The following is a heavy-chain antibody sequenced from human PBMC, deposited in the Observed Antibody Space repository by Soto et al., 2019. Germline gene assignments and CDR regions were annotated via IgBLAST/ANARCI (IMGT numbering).Heavy chain of an antibody. V-gene: IGHV4-61*01. CDR1: GDSVSSGSYY. CDR3: ARSPSRTFQH. J-gene: IGHJ1*01. Sequence: QVQLQESGPGLVKPSETLSLTCTVSGDSVSSGSYYWSWIRQPPGKGLEWIGYMYYSGSTNYNPSLMSRVTLSVDTSKNQFSLKLSFVTAADTAVYYCARSPSRTFQHWGQGTLVTVSS. CDR2: MYYSGST.